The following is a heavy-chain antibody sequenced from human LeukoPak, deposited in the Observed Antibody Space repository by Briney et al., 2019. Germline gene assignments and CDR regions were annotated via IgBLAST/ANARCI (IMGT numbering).Heavy chain of an antibody. J-gene: IGHJ4*02. D-gene: IGHD2-2*01. V-gene: IGHV4-34*01. CDR1: GGSFSDYY. CDR3: ARDCTSFSCPLFDY. Sequence: SETLSLTCAVYGGSFSDYYWSWIRQPPGKGLEWIGEINHSGSTNYNPSLGSRVTMSIDTSKNQFSLKLSSVTAADTAVYYCARDCTSFSCPLFDYWGQGTLVTVSS. CDR2: INHSGST.